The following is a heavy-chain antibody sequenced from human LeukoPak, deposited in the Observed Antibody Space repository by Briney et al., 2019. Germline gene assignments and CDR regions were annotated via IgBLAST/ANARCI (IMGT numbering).Heavy chain of an antibody. J-gene: IGHJ4*02. Sequence: ASVKVSCKASGYSFTSHGISCVRQAPGQGLEWMGWISAYNGNTKYAQKLQGRVTMTTDTSTSTAYMELGSLRSDDTALYYCARVPDDVVAALSFDFWGQGTLVTVSS. D-gene: IGHD5-12*01. CDR3: ARVPDDVVAALSFDF. CDR1: GYSFTSHG. V-gene: IGHV1-18*01. CDR2: ISAYNGNT.